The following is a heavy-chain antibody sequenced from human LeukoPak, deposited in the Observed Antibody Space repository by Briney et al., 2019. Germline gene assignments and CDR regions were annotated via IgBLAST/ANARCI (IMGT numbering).Heavy chain of an antibody. CDR2: ISGSGGST. V-gene: IGHV3-23*01. J-gene: IGHJ4*02. CDR1: GFTFSSYA. D-gene: IGHD3-10*01. Sequence: GGSLRLSCAASGFTFSSYAMSWVRQAPGKGLEWVSAISGSGGSTYYADSVKGRFTISRDNSKNTLYLQMNSLRAEDTAVYYCAKGLWFGELSPFDYWAREPWSPSPQ. CDR3: AKGLWFGELSPFDY.